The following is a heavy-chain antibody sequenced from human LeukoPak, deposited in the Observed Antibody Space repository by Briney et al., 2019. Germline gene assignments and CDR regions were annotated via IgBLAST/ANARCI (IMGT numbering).Heavy chain of an antibody. CDR1: GCTFSSFV. CDR3: AKNLLRGLRPTIDY. J-gene: IGHJ4*02. CDR2: ILFDGGDK. D-gene: IGHD3-10*01. V-gene: IGHV3-30*18. Sequence: SPILSCAASGCTFSSFVMHWVRQAPGKGLEAEAVILFDGGDKNYADSVKGRFTISRDNSKNTLYLQMNSPRAEDTAVYYCAKNLLRGLRPTIDYWGQGTLVTVSS.